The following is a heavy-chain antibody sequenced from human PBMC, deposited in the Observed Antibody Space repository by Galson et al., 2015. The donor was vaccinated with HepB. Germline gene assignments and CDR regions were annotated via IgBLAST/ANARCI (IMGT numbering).Heavy chain of an antibody. D-gene: IGHD3-16*01. Sequence: SLRLSCAASGFTFSSYWMHWVRQAPGKGLVWVSRINSDGSSTSYADSVKGRFTISRDNAKNTLYLQMNSLRAEDTAVYYCAREEGLRVYYYYYGMDVWGQGTTVTVSS. J-gene: IGHJ6*02. CDR2: INSDGSST. CDR1: GFTFSSYW. CDR3: AREEGLRVYYYYYGMDV. V-gene: IGHV3-74*01.